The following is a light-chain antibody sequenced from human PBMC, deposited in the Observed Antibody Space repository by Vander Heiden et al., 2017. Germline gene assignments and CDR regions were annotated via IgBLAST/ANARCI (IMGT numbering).Light chain of an antibody. V-gene: IGKV1-17*01. Sequence: DIQMTQSPSSLSASVGDSVTITCRASQGIGNNLGWYQQKPGKAPKRVIYAASNLQSGVPSRFSGSGSGTEFTLTISSLQPEDFATYYCLQHNTFPRTFGQGTKVEI. J-gene: IGKJ1*01. CDR1: QGIGNN. CDR3: LQHNTFPRT. CDR2: AAS.